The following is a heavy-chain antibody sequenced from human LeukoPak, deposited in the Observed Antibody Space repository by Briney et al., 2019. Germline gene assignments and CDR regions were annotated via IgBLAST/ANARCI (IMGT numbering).Heavy chain of an antibody. D-gene: IGHD3-3*01. Sequence: SGGSLRLSCAASGFTFDKYAMSWVRQAPGKGLEWVASISHSGGSAYYADSVKGRFTISRDNSKNTLYLQMNSLRAEDTAVYYCAKFRNRRRTYYDFWSGSGAFDIWGQGTMVTVSS. CDR3: AKFRNRRRTYYDFWSGSGAFDI. V-gene: IGHV3-23*01. CDR2: ISHSGGSA. CDR1: GFTFDKYA. J-gene: IGHJ3*02.